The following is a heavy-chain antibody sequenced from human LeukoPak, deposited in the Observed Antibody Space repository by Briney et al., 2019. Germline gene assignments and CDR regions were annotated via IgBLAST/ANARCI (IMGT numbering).Heavy chain of an antibody. CDR2: INQSGGI. CDR3: ARLSTVTTSFDY. V-gene: IGHV4-34*10. D-gene: IGHD4-11*01. Sequence: SETLSLTCAVYGGSLSGYYWSWIRQPPGKGLEWIGEINQSGGINNNPSLKSRVSMSVDTSKNQFSLKLSSVTAADTAVYYCARLSTVTTSFDYWGQGTLVTVSS. J-gene: IGHJ4*02. CDR1: GGSLSGYY.